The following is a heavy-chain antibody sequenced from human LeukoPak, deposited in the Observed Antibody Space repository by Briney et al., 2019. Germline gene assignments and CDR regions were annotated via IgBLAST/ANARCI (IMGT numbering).Heavy chain of an antibody. CDR1: GFTFSTYS. D-gene: IGHD6-19*01. V-gene: IGHV3-21*01. CDR3: ARDRSSGRDDY. CDR2: ITGSSSYI. J-gene: IGHJ4*02. Sequence: GGSLRLSCAASGFTFSTYSMNWVRQAPGKGLEWVSSITGSSSYIYYADSMKGRFTISRDNAKNSLHLQMSSLRAEDTAVYYCARDRSSGRDDYWGQGTLVTVSS.